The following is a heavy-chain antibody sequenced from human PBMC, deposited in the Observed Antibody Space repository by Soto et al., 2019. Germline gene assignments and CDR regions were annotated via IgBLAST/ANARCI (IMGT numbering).Heavy chain of an antibody. CDR3: ARASVGYSYGQKKENWFDP. D-gene: IGHD5-18*01. Sequence: QVQLQQWGAGLLKPSETLSLTCAVYGGSFSGYYWSWIRQPPGKGLEWIGEINHSGSTNYNPSLKSRVTISVDTSKNQFSLKLSSVTAADTAVYYCARASVGYSYGQKKENWFDPWGQGTLVTVSS. J-gene: IGHJ5*02. CDR2: INHSGST. CDR1: GGSFSGYY. V-gene: IGHV4-34*01.